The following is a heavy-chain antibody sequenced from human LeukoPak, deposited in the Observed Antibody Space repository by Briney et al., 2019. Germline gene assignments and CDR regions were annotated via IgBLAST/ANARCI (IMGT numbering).Heavy chain of an antibody. Sequence: GGSLRLSCAASGFTFSSYAMHWVRQAPGKGLEWVAVISYDGSNKYYADSVKGRFTISRDSSKNTLYLQMNSLRAEDTAVYYCARVRSPPITIFDYWGQGTLVTVSS. V-gene: IGHV3-30-3*01. CDR3: ARVRSPPITIFDY. CDR2: ISYDGSNK. D-gene: IGHD3-3*01. J-gene: IGHJ4*02. CDR1: GFTFSSYA.